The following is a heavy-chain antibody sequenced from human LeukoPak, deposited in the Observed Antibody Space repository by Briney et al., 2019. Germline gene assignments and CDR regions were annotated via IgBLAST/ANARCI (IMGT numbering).Heavy chain of an antibody. CDR2: INPSGDST. CDR3: AREGMMPFDY. J-gene: IGHJ4*02. CDR1: GYTFTSYY. Sequence: ASVKVSCKASGYTFTSYYMHWVRQAPGQGLEWMGLINPSGDSTTYAQKFQGRVTMTRDTSTSTVYMELSTLRSEDTAAYYCAREGMMPFDYWGQGTLVSVSS. V-gene: IGHV1-46*01. D-gene: IGHD3-16*01.